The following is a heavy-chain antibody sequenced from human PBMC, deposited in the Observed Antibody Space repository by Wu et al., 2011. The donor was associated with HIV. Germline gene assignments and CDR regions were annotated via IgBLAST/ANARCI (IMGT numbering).Heavy chain of an antibody. J-gene: IGHJ5*02. V-gene: IGHV1-8*03. CDR2: MNPKSGNT. D-gene: IGHD2-15*01. CDR1: GYTFSSYD. Sequence: QVQLVQSGAEVKKPGASVKVSCKASGYTFSSYDVNWVRQATGQGLEWMGWMNPKSGNTGYAQKFQGRVIITRNTSISTAYMELSSLRSEDTAVYYCARGGDCSGGSCYSNWFDPWGQGNPGHRLL. CDR3: ARGGDCSGGSCYSNWFDP.